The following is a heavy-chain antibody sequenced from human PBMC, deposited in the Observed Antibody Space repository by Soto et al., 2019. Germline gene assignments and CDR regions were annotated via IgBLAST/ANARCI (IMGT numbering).Heavy chain of an antibody. Sequence: EVQLEESGGGLVQRGGSLRLSCAASGFVFSSYDMHWVRHTTGAGLEWVSVIANTGDPYYSDSVKGRFTTSRDNAKNALYLQMNSLRVGDSAMYYCAREGTGGGFDIWGQGTKVTVSS. D-gene: IGHD1-1*01. J-gene: IGHJ3*02. CDR1: GFVFSSYD. CDR2: IANTGDP. CDR3: AREGTGGGFDI. V-gene: IGHV3-13*05.